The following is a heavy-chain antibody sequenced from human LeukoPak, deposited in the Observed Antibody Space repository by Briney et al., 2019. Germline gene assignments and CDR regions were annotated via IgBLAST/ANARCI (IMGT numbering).Heavy chain of an antibody. CDR3: ARVPSYYYDSSGYVY. CDR2: IIPIFGTA. D-gene: IGHD3-22*01. J-gene: IGHJ4*02. Sequence: ASVKASCKASGGTFSSYAISWVRQAPGQGLEWMGRIIPIFGTANYAQKFQGRVTITTDESTSTAYMELSSLRSEDTAVYYCARVPSYYYDSSGYVYWGQGTLVTVSS. CDR1: GGTFSSYA. V-gene: IGHV1-69*05.